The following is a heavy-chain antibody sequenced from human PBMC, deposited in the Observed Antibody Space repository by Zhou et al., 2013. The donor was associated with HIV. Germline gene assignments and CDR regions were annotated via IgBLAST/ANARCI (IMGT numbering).Heavy chain of an antibody. CDR1: GGTFSSYG. D-gene: IGHD5-12*01. J-gene: IGHJ6*03. CDR3: ARDEMATPLGYYYMDV. V-gene: IGHV1-69*05. CDR2: IIPIFGTP. Sequence: QVQLVQSGAEVKKPGSSVKVSCKASGGTFSSYGLSWVRQAPGQGLEWMGGIIPIFGTPNYAQKFQGRVTITTDESTSTAYMELSSLRSEDTAVYYCARDEMATPLGYYYMDVWGKGTTVYRLL.